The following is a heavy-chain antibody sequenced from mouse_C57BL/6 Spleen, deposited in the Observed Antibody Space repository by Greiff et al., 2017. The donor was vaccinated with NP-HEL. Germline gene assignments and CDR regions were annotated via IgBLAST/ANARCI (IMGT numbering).Heavy chain of an antibody. CDR1: GYTFTSYW. CDR2: IDPSDSYT. D-gene: IGHD2-2*01. Sequence: QVQLQQPGAELVMPGASVKLSCKASGYTFTSYWMHWVKQRPGQGLEWIGEIDPSDSYTNYNQKFKGKSTLTVDKSSSTAYMQLSSLTSEDSAVYYCARGERSTMVTRGAMDYWGQGTSVTVSS. CDR3: ARGERSTMVTRGAMDY. J-gene: IGHJ4*01. V-gene: IGHV1-69*01.